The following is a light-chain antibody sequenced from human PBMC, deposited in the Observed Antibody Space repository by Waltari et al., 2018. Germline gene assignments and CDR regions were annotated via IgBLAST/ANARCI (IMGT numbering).Light chain of an antibody. CDR1: QDVSTY. CDR3: QHYANFPLT. CDR2: DAS. Sequence: DVQMTHSPSSLSASMGDRVTITFQASQDVSTYLNWDHQRPGKAPKVLIYDASKLETGVPSRFSGSGSGTHFNFTIRSLQPEDVGTYYCQHYANFPLTFGGGTKVEI. V-gene: IGKV1-33*01. J-gene: IGKJ4*01.